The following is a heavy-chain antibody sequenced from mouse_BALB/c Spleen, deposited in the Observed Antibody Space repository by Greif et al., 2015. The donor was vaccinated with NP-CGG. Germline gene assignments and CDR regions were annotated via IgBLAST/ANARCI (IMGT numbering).Heavy chain of an antibody. D-gene: IGHD1-1*01. CDR3: ARDLYGSSYWYFDV. CDR2: IWAGGST. J-gene: IGHJ1*01. CDR1: GFSLTSYG. Sequence: VQLVVSGPGLVAPSQSLSITCTVSGFSLTSYGVHWVRQPPGKGLEWLGVIWAGGSTNYNSALMSRLSISKDNSKSXVFLKMNSLQTEDTAMCYCARDLYGSSYWYFDVWGAGTTVTVSS. V-gene: IGHV2-9*02.